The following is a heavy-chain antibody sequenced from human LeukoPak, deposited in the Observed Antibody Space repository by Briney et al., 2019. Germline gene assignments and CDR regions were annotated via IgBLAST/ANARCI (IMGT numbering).Heavy chain of an antibody. CDR3: ARDPRHYDSSGYPPMDY. CDR1: GFTFSSYS. J-gene: IGHJ4*02. V-gene: IGHV3-21*01. D-gene: IGHD3-22*01. Sequence: NPGGSLRLSCAASGFTFSSYSMNWVRQAPGKGLEWVSSISSSSSYIYYADSVKGRFTISRDNAKNSLYLQMNSLRAEDTAVYYCARDPRHYDSSGYPPMDYWGQGTLVTVSS. CDR2: ISSSSSYI.